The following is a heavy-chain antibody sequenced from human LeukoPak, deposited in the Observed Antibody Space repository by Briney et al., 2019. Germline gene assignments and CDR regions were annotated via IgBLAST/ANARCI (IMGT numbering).Heavy chain of an antibody. CDR2: ISSTGGST. CDR1: GFTFSNYA. V-gene: IGHV3-64D*06. Sequence: PGGSLILSCSASGFTFSNYAMHWVRPAPGKGLEFVSGISSTGGSTNYPDSVKDRFSISRDNSKNTLYLQMTSLRADDTAVYYCVKDQHCSTISCATRTGFDPWGQGTSVTVSS. D-gene: IGHD2-2*01. CDR3: VKDQHCSTISCATRTGFDP. J-gene: IGHJ5*02.